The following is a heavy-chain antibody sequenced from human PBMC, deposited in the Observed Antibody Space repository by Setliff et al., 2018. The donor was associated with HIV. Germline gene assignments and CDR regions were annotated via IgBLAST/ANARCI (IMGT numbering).Heavy chain of an antibody. V-gene: IGHV1-3*01. D-gene: IGHD5-12*01. CDR3: ARRPGSGYGYFDY. Sequence: ASVKVSCKASGYVFSSYAMHWVRQAAGQRPEWMGWINAGNGNTKYSQSFQGRVTITSDTSANIVYMELSSLTSEDTAVYYCARRPGSGYGYFDYWGPGTLVTVSS. J-gene: IGHJ4*02. CDR2: INAGNGNT. CDR1: GYVFSSYA.